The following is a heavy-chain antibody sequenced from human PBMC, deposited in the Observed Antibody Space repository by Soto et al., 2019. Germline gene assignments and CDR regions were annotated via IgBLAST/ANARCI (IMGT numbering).Heavy chain of an antibody. Sequence: SETLSLTCSVSGGSISSVGHYWTWIRQQPGKGLEWIGYIYYSGSTDYNPSLKSRVTISVDRSKNQFSLNLSSVTAADTAIYYCARESGGYDSSTRYGLDVWGQGTRVTFSS. CDR2: IYYSGST. CDR1: GGSISSVGHY. J-gene: IGHJ6*02. CDR3: ARESGGYDSSTRYGLDV. D-gene: IGHD6-25*01. V-gene: IGHV4-31*03.